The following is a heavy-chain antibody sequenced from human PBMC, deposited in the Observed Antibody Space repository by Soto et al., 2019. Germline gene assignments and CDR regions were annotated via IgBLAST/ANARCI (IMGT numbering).Heavy chain of an antibody. J-gene: IGHJ5*02. V-gene: IGHV1-8*01. CDR2: MNPNSGNT. CDR1: GYSFINYD. Sequence: ASVKVSCKASGYSFINYDINWVRQAPGRGLEWMGWMNPNSGNTGYAQKFQGRVTMTRDTSINTAYMELSSLTSDDTAVYYCARVYCSGGSCSARFDPWGQGTLVTVSS. CDR3: ARVYCSGGSCSARFDP. D-gene: IGHD2-15*01.